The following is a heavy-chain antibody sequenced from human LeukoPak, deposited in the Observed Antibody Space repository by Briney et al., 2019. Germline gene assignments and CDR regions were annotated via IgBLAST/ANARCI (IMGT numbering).Heavy chain of an antibody. Sequence: ASVKVSCKASGYTFTGYYMHWVRQAPGQGLEWMGRINPNSGGTNYAQKFQGRVTMTRDTSISTAYMELSRLRSDDTAVYYYARGLDYDILTGYFRDYWGQGTLVTVSS. CDR1: GYTFTGYY. D-gene: IGHD3-9*01. V-gene: IGHV1-2*06. CDR2: INPNSGGT. J-gene: IGHJ4*02. CDR3: ARGLDYDILTGYFRDY.